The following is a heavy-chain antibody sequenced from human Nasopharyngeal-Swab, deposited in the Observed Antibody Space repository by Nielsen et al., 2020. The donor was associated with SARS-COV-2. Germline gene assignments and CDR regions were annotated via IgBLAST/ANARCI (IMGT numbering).Heavy chain of an antibody. J-gene: IGHJ6*04. CDR2: INHSGST. CDR1: GGSFSGYY. Sequence: SETLSLTCAVSGGSFSGYYWSWIRQPPGKGLEWIGEINHSGSTNYNPSLKSRVTISVDTSKNQFSLKLSSVTAADTAVYYCAREARAGVVVAATVDVWGKGTTVTVSS. V-gene: IGHV4-34*01. D-gene: IGHD2-15*01. CDR3: AREARAGVVVAATVDV.